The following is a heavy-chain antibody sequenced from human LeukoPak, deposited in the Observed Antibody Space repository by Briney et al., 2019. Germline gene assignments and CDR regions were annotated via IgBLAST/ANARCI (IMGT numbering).Heavy chain of an antibody. J-gene: IGHJ6*03. D-gene: IGHD2-2*01. CDR1: GGSISSYY. Sequence: SETLSLTCTVSGGSISSYYWSWIRQPPGKGLEWIGYIYYSGSTYYNPSLKSRVTISVDTSKNQFSLKLNSVTAADTAVYYCARAPMPNYYYYYMDVWGKGTTVTVSS. V-gene: IGHV4-59*08. CDR3: ARAPMPNYYYYYMDV. CDR2: IYYSGST.